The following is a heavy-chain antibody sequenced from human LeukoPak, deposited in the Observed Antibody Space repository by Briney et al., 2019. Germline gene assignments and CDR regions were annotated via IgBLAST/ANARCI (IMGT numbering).Heavy chain of an antibody. V-gene: IGHV3-30*18. CDR1: GFTFSSHG. Sequence: GGSLRLSCVVSGFTFSSHGMHWVRQAPGKGLEWVAVISSDVNTKYYDSSVKGRFTISRDNSKNTLYLQMNSLRAEDTAVYYCAKVSMIVVEFDAFDIWGQGTMVTVSS. CDR3: AKVSMIVVEFDAFDI. J-gene: IGHJ3*02. CDR2: ISSDVNTK. D-gene: IGHD3-22*01.